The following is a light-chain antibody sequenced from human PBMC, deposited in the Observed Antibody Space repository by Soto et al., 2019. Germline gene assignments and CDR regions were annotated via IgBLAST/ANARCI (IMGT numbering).Light chain of an antibody. CDR1: QSISTW. CDR3: QQFNTYPCT. V-gene: IGKV1-5*03. J-gene: IGKJ2*02. Sequence: DIEMTQSPSTLSASVGDRVTITCRASQSISTWLAWYQQKPGKAPKVLIYKASSLESGVPSTFSGSGSGTDFTLTISSLQPDDFATYYCQQFNTYPCTFGQGTKLEIK. CDR2: KAS.